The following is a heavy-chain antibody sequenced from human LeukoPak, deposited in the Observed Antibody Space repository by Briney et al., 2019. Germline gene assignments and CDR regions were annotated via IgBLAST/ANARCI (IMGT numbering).Heavy chain of an antibody. V-gene: IGHV1-2*06. J-gene: IGHJ3*02. CDR1: GYTFTAYY. D-gene: IGHD6-13*01. CDR3: ARDLRGIAAHDAFDI. CDR2: INPNSGGT. Sequence: GASVKVSCKATGYTFTAYYMHWVRQAPGQGLEWMGRINPNSGGTNYAQKFQDRVTMTRDTSIGTGYMELSRLRSDDTAVYYCARDLRGIAAHDAFDIWGQGTMVAVSS.